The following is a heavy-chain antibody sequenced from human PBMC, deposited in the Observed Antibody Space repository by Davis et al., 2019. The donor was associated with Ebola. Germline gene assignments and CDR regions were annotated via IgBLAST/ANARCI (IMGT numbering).Heavy chain of an antibody. Sequence: MPSETLSLTCTVSGGSVSSGGYYWNWIRQPPGKGLEWIGYIYYSGSTDYSPSLRGRAIISLDMSKNQFSLRLSSVTAADTAVYHCVRAPNWAAFDSWGQGLLVTVSS. J-gene: IGHJ4*02. V-gene: IGHV4-61*08. CDR1: GGSVSSGGYY. CDR3: VRAPNWAAFDS. CDR2: IYYSGST. D-gene: IGHD7-27*01.